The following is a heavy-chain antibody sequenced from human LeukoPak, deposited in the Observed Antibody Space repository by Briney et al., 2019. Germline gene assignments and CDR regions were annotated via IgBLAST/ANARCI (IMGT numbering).Heavy chain of an antibody. J-gene: IGHJ3*02. Sequence: KPSETLSLTCAVYGGSFSGYYWSWIRQPPGKGLEWIGEINHSGSTNYNPSLKSRVTISVDTSKNQFSLKLSSVTAADTAVYYCARGFLEWLLSNDAFDTWGQGTMVTVSS. D-gene: IGHD3-3*01. CDR2: INHSGST. CDR1: GGSFSGYY. CDR3: ARGFLEWLLSNDAFDT. V-gene: IGHV4-34*01.